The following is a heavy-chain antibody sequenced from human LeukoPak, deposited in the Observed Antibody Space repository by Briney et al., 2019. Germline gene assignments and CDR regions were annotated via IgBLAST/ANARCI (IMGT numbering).Heavy chain of an antibody. V-gene: IGHV4-30-4*08. J-gene: IGHJ4*02. CDR3: ARGNCSSTSCYQEFDY. Sequence: PSQTLSLTCTVSGGSISSGDYYWSWIRQPPGKGLEWIGYIYYSGSTYYNPSLKSRVTISVDTSKNQSSLKLSSVTAADTAVYYCARGNCSSTSCYQEFDYWGQGTLVTVSS. CDR1: GGSISSGDYY. CDR2: IYYSGST. D-gene: IGHD2-2*01.